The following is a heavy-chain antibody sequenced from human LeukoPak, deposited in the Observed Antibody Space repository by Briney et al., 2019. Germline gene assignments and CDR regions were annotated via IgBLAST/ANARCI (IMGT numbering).Heavy chain of an antibody. Sequence: SETLSLTCTVSGGSISSFYWSWIRQPPGKGLEWIGYIHYSGSTNFNPSLKSRLTISVDTSKNQLSLKLSSVTAADTAVYYCARSSGWYYFESWGQGTLVTVSS. V-gene: IGHV4-59*08. CDR1: GGSISSFY. J-gene: IGHJ4*02. D-gene: IGHD6-19*01. CDR2: IHYSGST. CDR3: ARSSGWYYFES.